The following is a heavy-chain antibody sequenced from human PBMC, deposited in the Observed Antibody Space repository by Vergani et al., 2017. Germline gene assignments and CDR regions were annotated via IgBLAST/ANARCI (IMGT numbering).Heavy chain of an antibody. CDR3: AIAKCIETCDMSNWLDS. CDR2: IKSAGSIT. V-gene: IGHV3-74*03. D-gene: IGHD5/OR15-5a*01. J-gene: IGHJ5*01. Sequence: DVRLAESGGGFFQPGGSLRLSWSASGFSFNSYWMHWVRQVPGKVLLWVSRIKSAGSITAYADSVKGRFTISRDNAQNTLYLQMNSLRVEDTVVYYWAIAKCIETCDMSNWLDSWGQGTQGTVS. CDR1: GFSFNSYW.